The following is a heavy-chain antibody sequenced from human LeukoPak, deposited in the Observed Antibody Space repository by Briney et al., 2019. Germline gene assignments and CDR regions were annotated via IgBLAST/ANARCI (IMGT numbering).Heavy chain of an antibody. CDR2: IIPIFGTA. V-gene: IGHV1-69*01. J-gene: IGHJ4*02. Sequence: SVKVSCKASGGTFSSYAISWVRQAPGQGLEWMGGIIPIFGTANYAQKFQGRVTITADESTSTAYMELSSLRSEDTAVYYCARVTHGYNWVDYWGQGTLVTVSS. CDR1: GGTFSSYA. D-gene: IGHD5-24*01. CDR3: ARVTHGYNWVDY.